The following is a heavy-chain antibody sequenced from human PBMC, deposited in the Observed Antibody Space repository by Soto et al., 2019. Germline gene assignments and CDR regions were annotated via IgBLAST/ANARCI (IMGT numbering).Heavy chain of an antibody. CDR2: IYPGDSDT. CDR1: GYSFTSYW. V-gene: IGHV5-51*01. D-gene: IGHD3-3*01. CDR3: ASSVGLRFLEWPPRQIDY. Sequence: GESLRISCKGSGYSFTSYWIGWVRQMPGKGLEWMGIIYPGDSDTRYSPSFQGQVTISADKSISTAYLQWSSLKASDTAMYYCASSVGLRFLEWPPRQIDYWAQRTLVTVSS. J-gene: IGHJ4*02.